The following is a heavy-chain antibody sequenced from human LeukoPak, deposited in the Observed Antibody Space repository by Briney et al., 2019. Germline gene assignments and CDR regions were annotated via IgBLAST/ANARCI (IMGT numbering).Heavy chain of an antibody. CDR1: GFTFSSYS. J-gene: IGHJ5*02. CDR3: AREVGSGPGWFDP. D-gene: IGHD3-10*01. V-gene: IGHV3-21*01. CDR2: ISSSSYI. Sequence: EGSLRLSCAASGFTFSSYSMNWVRQAPGKGLEWVSSISSSSYIYYADSVKGRFTISRDNAKNSLYLQMNSLRAEDTAVYYCAREVGSGPGWFDPWGQGTLVTVSS.